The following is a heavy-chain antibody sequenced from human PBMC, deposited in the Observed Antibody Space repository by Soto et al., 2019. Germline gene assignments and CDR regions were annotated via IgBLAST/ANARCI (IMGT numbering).Heavy chain of an antibody. CDR1: GFTFSNYA. CDR2: ISGSGSSI. Sequence: EVQLLESGGGLVQPGGSLRLSCAASGFTFSNYAMTWVRQAPGKGLAWVSGISGSGSSIYYADSVKGRFTISRDNSKNTLYLQMNSLRAEDTAVYYCAKGGDSSSWKNWFDPWGQGTQVTVSS. J-gene: IGHJ5*02. V-gene: IGHV3-23*01. D-gene: IGHD6-13*01. CDR3: AKGGDSSSWKNWFDP.